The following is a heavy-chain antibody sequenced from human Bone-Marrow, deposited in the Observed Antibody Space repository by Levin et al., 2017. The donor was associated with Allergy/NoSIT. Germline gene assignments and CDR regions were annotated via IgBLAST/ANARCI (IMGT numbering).Heavy chain of an antibody. V-gene: IGHV4-38-2*01. CDR1: GYSIRSGYY. J-gene: IGHJ4*02. CDR2: IYHSGST. CDR3: AREKYDDILTAPAGFDY. Sequence: SQTLSLPCAVSGYSIRSGYYWGWIRQPPGKGLEWIGSIYHSGSTYYNPSLKIRFTISVDTSKNQFSLKLSSVTAADTAVYYCAREKYDDILTAPAGFDYWGQGTLVTVAS. D-gene: IGHD3-9*01.